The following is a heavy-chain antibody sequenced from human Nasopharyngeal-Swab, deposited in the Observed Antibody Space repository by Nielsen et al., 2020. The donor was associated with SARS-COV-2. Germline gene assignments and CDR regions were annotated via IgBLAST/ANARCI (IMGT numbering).Heavy chain of an antibody. J-gene: IGHJ4*02. CDR3: AKDRLPDGAWDIDY. D-gene: IGHD2-21*02. CDR1: GFTFRSYA. V-gene: IGHV3-23*01. CDR2: ISGSDHTT. Sequence: GESLKISCAASGFTFRSYAISWVRQAPGKGLEWVSVISGSDHTTYYADSVKGRFTISRDNSKNTVNLQMNSLRAEDTATYYCAKDRLPDGAWDIDYWGQGTLVTVSP.